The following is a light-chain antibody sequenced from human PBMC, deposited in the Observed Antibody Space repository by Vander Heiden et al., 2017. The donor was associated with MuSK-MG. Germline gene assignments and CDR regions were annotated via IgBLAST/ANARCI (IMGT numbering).Light chain of an antibody. Sequence: DLVLTQSPDALAVSLGARPTINHKSSQTVFSVSISQIYLSWYQPKAVQQPKLLVYCACTREAAGPDRFSGSRSDSKDCPTKSRRQAEEVAMYYCQKEDRSPLTFGHGTKVDIK. J-gene: IGKJ3*01. CDR3: QKEDRSPLT. CDR1: QTVFSVSISQIY. V-gene: IGKV4-1*01. CDR2: CAC.